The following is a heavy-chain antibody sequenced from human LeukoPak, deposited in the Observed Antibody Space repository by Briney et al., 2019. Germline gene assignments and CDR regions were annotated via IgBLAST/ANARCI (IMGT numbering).Heavy chain of an antibody. V-gene: IGHV1-2*02. CDR1: GYTFTGYY. CDR2: INPNSGGT. D-gene: IGHD6-6*01. Sequence: APVKVSCKASGYTFTGYYMHWVRQAPGQGLEWMGWINPNSGGTNYAQKFQGRVTMTRDTSISTAYMELSRLRSDDTAAYYCARERLAARAKNWFDPWGQGTLVTVSS. J-gene: IGHJ5*02. CDR3: ARERLAARAKNWFDP.